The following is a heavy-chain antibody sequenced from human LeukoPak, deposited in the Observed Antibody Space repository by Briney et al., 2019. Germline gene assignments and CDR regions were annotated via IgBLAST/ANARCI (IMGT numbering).Heavy chain of an antibody. J-gene: IGHJ4*01. CDR1: GGSISSYY. Sequence: PSETLSPTCTVSGGSISSYYWSWIRQPPGKGLEWIGYIYYSGITNYNPPLKSRVTITLDPSKKHFSLKLTSVHTSDPAVYYCSGRGRSGWYADFDYWGHGNLVTVSS. CDR3: SGRGRSGWYADFDY. V-gene: IGHV4-59*08. CDR2: IYYSGIT. D-gene: IGHD6-19*01.